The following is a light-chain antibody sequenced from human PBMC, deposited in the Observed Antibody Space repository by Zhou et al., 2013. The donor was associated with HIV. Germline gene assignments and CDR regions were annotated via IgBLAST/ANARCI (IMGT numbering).Light chain of an antibody. V-gene: IGKV3-20*01. CDR2: GAS. CDR1: QSVSSSY. CDR3: QQYGNSLT. J-gene: IGKJ4*01. Sequence: EIVLTQSPGTLSLSPGERATLSCRASQSVSSSYLAWYQQKPGQAPRRLMFGASIRATGIPDRFSGSGSGTDFTLTISRLEPEDFAVYYCQQYGNSLTFGGGTKVEIK.